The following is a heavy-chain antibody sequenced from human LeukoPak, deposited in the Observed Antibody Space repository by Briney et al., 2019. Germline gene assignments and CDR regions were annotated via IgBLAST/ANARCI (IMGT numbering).Heavy chain of an antibody. Sequence: GGSLRLSCAASGFTFSSYAMTWVRQAPGKGLEWVSAISGSGDSTYFADSVKGRFTISRDNSKNTLYLQMNSLRAEDTAVYYCAKSRFTGDYGDYPGNYWGQGTLVTVSS. CDR2: ISGSGDST. D-gene: IGHD4-17*01. CDR1: GFTFSSYA. CDR3: AKSRFTGDYGDYPGNY. J-gene: IGHJ4*02. V-gene: IGHV3-23*01.